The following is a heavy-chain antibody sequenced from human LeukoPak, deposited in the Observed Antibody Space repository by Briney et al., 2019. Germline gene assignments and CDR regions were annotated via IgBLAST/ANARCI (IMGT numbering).Heavy chain of an antibody. V-gene: IGHV3-21*04. CDR1: GFTLSSYS. D-gene: IGHD3-3*01. CDR3: AKVGFSEMEWFLYSDH. J-gene: IGHJ4*02. Sequence: GGSLRLSCTASGFTLSSYSMNWVRQAAGNGLEWGSSISGGSRYIDSAASGKGRFNTPRDNSKNTLYLHINGLRAEDTAVYYCAKVGFSEMEWFLYSDHWGQGTLVTVSS. CDR2: ISGGSRYI.